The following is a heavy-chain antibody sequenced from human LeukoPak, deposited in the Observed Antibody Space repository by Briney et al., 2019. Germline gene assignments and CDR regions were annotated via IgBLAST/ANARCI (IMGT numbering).Heavy chain of an antibody. D-gene: IGHD2-21*02. V-gene: IGHV1-2*02. J-gene: IGHJ4*02. CDR1: GYRFISNY. CDR2: MHPGNGNT. Sequence: ASVKVSCKASGYRFISNYIQWVRQAPGLGPEWIGWMHPGNGNTRYAEKFQGRVTMTRDTSINTAYMDLSSLRSDDTAVYYCAREGSYCVGGDCDSFDFWGPGTQITVSS. CDR3: AREGSYCVGGDCDSFDF.